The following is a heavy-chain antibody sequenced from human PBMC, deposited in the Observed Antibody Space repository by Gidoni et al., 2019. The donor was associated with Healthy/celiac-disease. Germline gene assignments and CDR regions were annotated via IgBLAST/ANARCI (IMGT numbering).Heavy chain of an antibody. D-gene: IGHD3-9*01. CDR3: ARDQGAGDILTGFNMDV. CDR2: IILIFGTA. Sequence: QVQLVQSGAEVKKPGSSVKVSCKASGGTFSSYAISWVRQAPGQGLEWMGGIILIFGTANYAQKFQGRVTITADESTSTAYMELSSLRSEDTAVYYCARDQGAGDILTGFNMDVWGQGTTVTVSS. CDR1: GGTFSSYA. J-gene: IGHJ6*02. V-gene: IGHV1-69*01.